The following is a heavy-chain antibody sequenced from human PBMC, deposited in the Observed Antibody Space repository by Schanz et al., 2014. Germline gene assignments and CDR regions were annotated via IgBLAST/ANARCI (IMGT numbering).Heavy chain of an antibody. CDR2: ISPYNGNT. CDR1: GYTFIDYY. D-gene: IGHD3-3*01. V-gene: IGHV1-18*04. Sequence: QVQLVQSGSELKKPGASVKVSCKASGYTFIDYYMHWVRQAPGQGLEWVAWISPYNGNTAYAQNLKGRVRMTTDTSPATAYMELRSLTSDDTAVYYCARDRVYRFLKGENRFYFDYWGQGTLVIVSS. J-gene: IGHJ4*02. CDR3: ARDRVYRFLKGENRFYFDY.